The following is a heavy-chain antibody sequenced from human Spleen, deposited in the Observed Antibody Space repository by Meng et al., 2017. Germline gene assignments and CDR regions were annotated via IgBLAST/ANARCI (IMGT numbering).Heavy chain of an antibody. V-gene: IGHV4-31*03. CDR2: IYDSGST. Sequence: QGQLQGLGPGRVKPSLTLSLTGTVSGGSTSSGGYYWSWIRQHPGKGLEWIGDIYDSGSTYYNPSLKSRVTISVDTSKNQFSLKLSSVTAADTAVYYCAREIIVVVPAASYAFDPWGQGTLVTVSS. CDR1: GGSTSSGGYY. CDR3: AREIIVVVPAASYAFDP. J-gene: IGHJ5*02. D-gene: IGHD2-2*01.